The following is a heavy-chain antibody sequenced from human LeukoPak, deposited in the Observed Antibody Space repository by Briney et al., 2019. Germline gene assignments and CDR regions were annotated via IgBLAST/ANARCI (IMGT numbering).Heavy chain of an antibody. J-gene: IGHJ4*02. Sequence: GGSLRLSCAASGFTFSSYAMHWVRQAPGKGLEWVAVISYDGSNKYYADSVKGRFTISRDNSKNTLYLQMNSLRAEDTAVYYCAKSQDYYDFWSGYFDYWGQGTLVTVSS. CDR2: ISYDGSNK. V-gene: IGHV3-30-3*02. CDR3: AKSQDYYDFWSGYFDY. D-gene: IGHD3-3*01. CDR1: GFTFSSYA.